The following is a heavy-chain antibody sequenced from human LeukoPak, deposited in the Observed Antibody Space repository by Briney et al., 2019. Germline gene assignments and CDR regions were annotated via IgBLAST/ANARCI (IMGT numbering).Heavy chain of an antibody. Sequence: SETLSLACTVAGGSISRYYWSWIRQPPGKGLEWLGDIYYSGSTNYNPSLKSRVTISVDTSKNHFSLKLSSVTAADTAVYYCARELGSGWYSNWFDPWGQGTLVTVSS. CDR2: IYYSGST. D-gene: IGHD6-19*01. J-gene: IGHJ5*02. CDR3: ARELGSGWYSNWFDP. CDR1: GGSISRYY. V-gene: IGHV4-59*01.